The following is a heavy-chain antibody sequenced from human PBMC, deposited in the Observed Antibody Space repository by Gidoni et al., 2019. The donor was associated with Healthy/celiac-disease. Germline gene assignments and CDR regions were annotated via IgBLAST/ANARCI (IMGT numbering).Heavy chain of an antibody. D-gene: IGHD2-21*02. CDR3: ARPIVVVTAIDAFDI. V-gene: IGHV1-2*02. Sequence: QVQLVQSGAAVKKPGASVKVSCKASGYTFTGYYMHWVRQAPGQGLEWMGWTNPNSGGTNYAQKFQGRVTMTRDTSISTAYMELSRLRSDDTAVYYCARPIVVVTAIDAFDIWGQGTMVTVSS. CDR1: GYTFTGYY. J-gene: IGHJ3*02. CDR2: TNPNSGGT.